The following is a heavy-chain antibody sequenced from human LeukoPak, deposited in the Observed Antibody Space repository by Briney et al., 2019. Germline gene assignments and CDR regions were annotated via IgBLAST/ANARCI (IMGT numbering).Heavy chain of an antibody. CDR3: ARDGVSSGYLDY. J-gene: IGHJ4*02. CDR1: GGSISSGSYY. D-gene: IGHD3-22*01. Sequence: PSQTLSLTCTVSGGSISSGSYYWSWIRQPAGKGLEWIGRIYTSGSTNYNPCLKSRVTISVDTSKNQFSLKLSSVTAADTAVYYCARDGVSSGYLDYWGQGTLVTVSS. V-gene: IGHV4-61*02. CDR2: IYTSGST.